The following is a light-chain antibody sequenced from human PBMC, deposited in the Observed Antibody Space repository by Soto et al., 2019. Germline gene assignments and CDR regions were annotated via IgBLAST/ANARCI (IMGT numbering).Light chain of an antibody. Sequence: DIQLTQSPSSLSASVGDRVTFTCRASQDISHFLAWYQQRPGEVPRLLIYGASTLQSGVSSRFSGSGFGTDLTLTIASLQPEDVATYYCQKYNKDSPATFGPGTKVEIK. V-gene: IGKV1-27*01. CDR3: QKYNKDSPAT. CDR2: GAS. CDR1: QDISHF. J-gene: IGKJ1*01.